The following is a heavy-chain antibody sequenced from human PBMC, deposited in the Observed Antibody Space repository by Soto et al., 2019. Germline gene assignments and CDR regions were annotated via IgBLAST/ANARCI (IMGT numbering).Heavy chain of an antibody. D-gene: IGHD5-18*01. J-gene: IGHJ6*02. CDR3: ASAADTAILPDYYYYGMDV. CDR2: IIPIFGTA. Sequence: QVQLVQSGAEVKKPGSSVKVSCKASGGTFSSYAISWVRQAPGQGLEWMGGIIPIFGTANYAQKFQGRVTITADKSTSTAYMELSSLRSEDTAVYYCASAADTAILPDYYYYGMDVWGQGTTVTVSS. V-gene: IGHV1-69*06. CDR1: GGTFSSYA.